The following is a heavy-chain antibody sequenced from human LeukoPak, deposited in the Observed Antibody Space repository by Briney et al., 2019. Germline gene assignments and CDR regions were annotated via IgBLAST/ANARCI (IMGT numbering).Heavy chain of an antibody. Sequence: ASVKVSCKASGYTFTGYYMHWMRQAPGQGPEWMGWISPNSGGTSYAQKFQGRVTMTRDTSISTAYMELSRLRSDDTAVYYCARAKVIVPDYWGQGTLVTVSS. CDR3: ARAKVIVPDY. D-gene: IGHD5-18*01. CDR1: GYTFTGYY. V-gene: IGHV1-2*02. J-gene: IGHJ4*02. CDR2: ISPNSGGT.